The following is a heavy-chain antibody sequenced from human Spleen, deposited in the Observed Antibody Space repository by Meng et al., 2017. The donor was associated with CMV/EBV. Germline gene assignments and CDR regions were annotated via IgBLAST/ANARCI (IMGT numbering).Heavy chain of an antibody. D-gene: IGHD6-6*01. CDR2: ITSSGSTI. CDR3: ARGEYSSSNDY. J-gene: IGHJ4*02. Sequence: GESLKISCAASGFTFSAYSMNWVRQAPGKGLEWVSSITSSGSTIDYADSVKGRFTISRDNAKNSLYLQMNSLRAEETAVYYCARGEYSSSNDYWGQGTLVTVSS. CDR1: GFTFSAYS. V-gene: IGHV3-48*04.